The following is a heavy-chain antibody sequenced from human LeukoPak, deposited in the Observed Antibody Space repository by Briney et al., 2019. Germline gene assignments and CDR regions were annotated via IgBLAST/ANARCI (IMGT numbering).Heavy chain of an antibody. D-gene: IGHD3-3*01. CDR1: GGSISSSSYY. J-gene: IGHJ6*03. CDR2: IYTSGST. CDR3: ASSVEGYYYYYMDV. Sequence: SETLSLTCTVSGGSISSSSYYWSWIRQPAGKGLEWIGRIYTSGSTNYNPSLKRRVTISVDTSKNQFSLKLSSVTAADTAVYYCASSVEGYYYYYMDVWGRGATVTISS. V-gene: IGHV4-61*02.